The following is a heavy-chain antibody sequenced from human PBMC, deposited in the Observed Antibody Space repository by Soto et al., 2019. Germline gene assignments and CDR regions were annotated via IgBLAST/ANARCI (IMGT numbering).Heavy chain of an antibody. V-gene: IGHV4-59*01. Sequence: PSETLSLTCTVSGGSISSYYWSWIRQPPGKGLEWIGYIYYSGSTNYNPSLKSRVTISVDTSKNQFSLKLSPVTAADTAVYYCARAIPSGILTGFLVRGDWFDPWGQGTLVTVSS. D-gene: IGHD3-9*01. CDR2: IYYSGST. CDR3: ARAIPSGILTGFLVRGDWFDP. J-gene: IGHJ5*02. CDR1: GGSISSYY.